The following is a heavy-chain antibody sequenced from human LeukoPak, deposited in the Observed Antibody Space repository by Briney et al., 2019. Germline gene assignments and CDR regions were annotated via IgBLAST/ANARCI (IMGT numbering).Heavy chain of an antibody. CDR1: GFSFTDYD. CDR2: ISRTGHST. CDR3: ARAGDSGDFPLGYFYYMDV. Sequence: PGGSLRLSCEASGFSFTDYDVTWIRQAPGKGLEWVSYISRTGHSTYYGDSVAGQFTLSRDTAKNSLFLQMTSLRAEDTAVYYCARAGDSGDFPLGYFYYMDVWGKGTTVTVSS. D-gene: IGHD4-17*01. V-gene: IGHV3-11*01. J-gene: IGHJ6*03.